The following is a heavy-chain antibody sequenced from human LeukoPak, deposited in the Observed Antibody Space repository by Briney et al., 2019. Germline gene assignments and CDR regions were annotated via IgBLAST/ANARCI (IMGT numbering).Heavy chain of an antibody. Sequence: GASVKVSCKASGYTFTSYDNNWVRQATGQGLEWMGWMNPNSGDTAYAQKFQGRVTITRNTSISTAYMELSSLRSEDTAVYYCAREDYYDSGSNDYWGQGTLVTVSS. J-gene: IGHJ4*02. D-gene: IGHD3-22*01. CDR2: MNPNSGDT. CDR1: GYTFTSYD. CDR3: AREDYYDSGSNDY. V-gene: IGHV1-8*01.